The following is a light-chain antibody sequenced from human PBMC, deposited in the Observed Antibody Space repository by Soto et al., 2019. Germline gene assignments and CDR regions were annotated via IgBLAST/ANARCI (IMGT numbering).Light chain of an antibody. V-gene: IGKV1-5*03. CDR3: QQYNTYSRT. J-gene: IGKJ3*01. Sequence: DIQMTQSPSTLSASVGDRVTITCRASQSISSWLAWYQQKPGKAPKLLIYKASSLESGAPSRFSGSGSGTEFTLTISSLQPDDFATYYCQQYNTYSRTFGPGTKVDI. CDR2: KAS. CDR1: QSISSW.